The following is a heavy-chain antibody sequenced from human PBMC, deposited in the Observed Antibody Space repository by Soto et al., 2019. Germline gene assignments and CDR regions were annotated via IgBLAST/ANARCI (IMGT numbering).Heavy chain of an antibody. CDR2: IYNSGNT. CDR3: ARNGAAARPLSFFEN. Sequence: QLQLQESGPGLVKPSETLSLSCTVSGDSISSSLYFWGWIRQSPGKGLEWIGNIYNSGNTYYNPSLKSRATISVDTSKNQFYLRLSSVTVTDTAVYYCARNGAAARPLSFFENWGPGSLVTVSS. D-gene: IGHD6-6*01. J-gene: IGHJ4*02. CDR1: GDSISSSLYF. V-gene: IGHV4-39*01.